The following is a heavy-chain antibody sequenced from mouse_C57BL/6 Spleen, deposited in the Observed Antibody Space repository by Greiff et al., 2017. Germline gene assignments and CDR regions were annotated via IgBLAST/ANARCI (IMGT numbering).Heavy chain of an antibody. Sequence: QVQLQQSGAELAQPGASVKLSCKASGYTFTSYWMHWVKQRPGQGLEWIGYINPSSGYTKYNQKFKDKATLTADKSYSTAYMQQSSLTYEDSAVYYCAQEGGYDYDRAGFAYWGQGTLVTVSA. J-gene: IGHJ3*01. D-gene: IGHD2-4*01. CDR1: GYTFTSYW. V-gene: IGHV1-7*01. CDR3: AQEGGYDYDRAGFAY. CDR2: INPSSGYT.